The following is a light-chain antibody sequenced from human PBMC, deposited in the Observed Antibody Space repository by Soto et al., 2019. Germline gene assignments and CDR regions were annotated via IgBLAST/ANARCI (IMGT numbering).Light chain of an antibody. CDR1: QSLLHSNGYNY. V-gene: IGKV2-28*01. Sequence: DIVMTQSPLSLPVTPGEPASISCRSSQSLLHSNGYNYLDWYLQKPGQSPQLLIYLGSNRASGVPDRFSGSGSGTDFTLTISRVEAEAVGVYYCMQALQTPLITFGQGTRLEIK. J-gene: IGKJ5*01. CDR2: LGS. CDR3: MQALQTPLIT.